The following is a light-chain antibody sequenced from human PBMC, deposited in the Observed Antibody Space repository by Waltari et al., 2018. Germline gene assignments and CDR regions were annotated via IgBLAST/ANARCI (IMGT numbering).Light chain of an antibody. CDR3: SSYTTSDTPGV. J-gene: IGLJ1*01. Sequence: QSALTQPASVSGSPGQSITISCTGTSSDVGGYNYVAWYQQHPGKAPKLIIYDVSQRPSGVSYRFSGSKSGNTASLTISGLQAEDEADYYCSSYTTSDTPGVFGTGTKVTVL. CDR1: SSDVGGYNY. CDR2: DVS. V-gene: IGLV2-14*01.